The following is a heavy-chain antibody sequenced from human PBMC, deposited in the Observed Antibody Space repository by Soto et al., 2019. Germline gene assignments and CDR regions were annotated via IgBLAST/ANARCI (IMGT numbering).Heavy chain of an antibody. CDR1: GYTLTELS. Sequence: GASVKVSCKVSGYTLTELSMHLVRQAPGKGLEWMGGFDPEDGETIYAQKFQGRVTMTEDTSTDTAYMELSSLRSEDTAVYYCATATVAGYAFDIWGQGTLVTVSS. CDR2: FDPEDGET. J-gene: IGHJ3*02. D-gene: IGHD6-19*01. V-gene: IGHV1-24*01. CDR3: ATATVAGYAFDI.